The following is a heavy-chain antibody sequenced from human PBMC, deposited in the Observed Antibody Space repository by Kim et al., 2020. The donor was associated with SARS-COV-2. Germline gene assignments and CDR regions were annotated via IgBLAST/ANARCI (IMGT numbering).Heavy chain of an antibody. CDR3: AASDY. J-gene: IGHJ4*02. CDR2: ISASGVRT. V-gene: IGHV3-23*01. Sequence: GGSLRLSCAASGFTFSRYAMSWARQAPGKGLEWVSSISASGVRTHYADSVKGRYTISRDKTKSTLLLHMNSWRAEDTAVYYCAASDYWGQGSLVTVSS. CDR1: GFTFSRYA.